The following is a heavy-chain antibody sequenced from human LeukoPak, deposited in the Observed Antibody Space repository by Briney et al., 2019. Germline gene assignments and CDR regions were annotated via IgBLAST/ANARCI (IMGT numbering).Heavy chain of an antibody. D-gene: IGHD2-21*02. CDR1: GFTFSSYA. V-gene: IGHV1-69*01. Sequence: GGSLRLSCAASGFTFSSYAISWVRQAPGQGLEWMGGIIPIFGTANYAQKFQGRVTITADESTSTAYMELSSLRSEDTAVYYCAKLDNCGGDCLFDYWGQGTLVTVSS. J-gene: IGHJ4*02. CDR2: IIPIFGTA. CDR3: AKLDNCGGDCLFDY.